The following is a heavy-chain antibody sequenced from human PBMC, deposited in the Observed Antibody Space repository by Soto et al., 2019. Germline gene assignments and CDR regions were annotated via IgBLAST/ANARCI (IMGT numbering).Heavy chain of an antibody. V-gene: IGHV3-53*02. Sequence: EVQLVETGGGLIQPGGSLRLSCAASGFTVSSNRMSWVRQAPGKGLEWVSVLYSGGSTYYVDSVKGRFTISRDNSKNTLYLQMNSLRAEDTAVYYCARGGGYVAFDYWGQGTLVTVSS. CDR3: ARGGGYVAFDY. CDR1: GFTVSSNR. CDR2: LYSGGST. D-gene: IGHD3-16*01. J-gene: IGHJ4*02.